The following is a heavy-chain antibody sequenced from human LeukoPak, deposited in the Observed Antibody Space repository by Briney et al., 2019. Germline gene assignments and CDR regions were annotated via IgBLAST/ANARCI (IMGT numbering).Heavy chain of an antibody. D-gene: IGHD3-10*01. Sequence: PSQTLSLTCTVSGGSISSGSYYWSWIRQPAGKGLEWIGRTYTSGSTNYNPSLKSRVTISVDTSKNQFSLKLSSVTAADTAVYYCARSITMVRGVINWFDPWGQGTLVTVSS. V-gene: IGHV4-61*02. CDR3: ARSITMVRGVINWFDP. J-gene: IGHJ5*02. CDR1: GGSISSGSYY. CDR2: TYTSGST.